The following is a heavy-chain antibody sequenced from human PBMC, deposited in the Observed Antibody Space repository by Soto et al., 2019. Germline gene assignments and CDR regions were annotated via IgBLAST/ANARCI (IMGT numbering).Heavy chain of an antibody. Sequence: GGSLRLSCAASGFTFSSYWMSWVRQAPGKGLEWVANIKQDGSEKFYVDSVKGRFTITRDNAKNSLYLQMNSLRAEDTAVYYCARGTGAAVAADYWGQGTLVTVSS. D-gene: IGHD6-19*01. V-gene: IGHV3-7*01. CDR1: GFTFSSYW. CDR2: IKQDGSEK. J-gene: IGHJ4*02. CDR3: ARGTGAAVAADY.